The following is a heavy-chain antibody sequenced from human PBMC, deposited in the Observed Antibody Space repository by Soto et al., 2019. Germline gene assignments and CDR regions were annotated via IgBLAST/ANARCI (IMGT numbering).Heavy chain of an antibody. J-gene: IGHJ3*02. CDR2: INAGNGNT. CDR1: GYTFTSYA. Sequence: ASVKVSCKASGYTFTSYAMHWVRQAPGQRLEWMGWINAGNGNTKYSQKFQGRVTITRDTSASTAYMELSSLRSEDTSVYYCARDNDSSGYYWADAFDIWGQGTMVTVSS. V-gene: IGHV1-3*01. CDR3: ARDNDSSGYYWADAFDI. D-gene: IGHD3-22*01.